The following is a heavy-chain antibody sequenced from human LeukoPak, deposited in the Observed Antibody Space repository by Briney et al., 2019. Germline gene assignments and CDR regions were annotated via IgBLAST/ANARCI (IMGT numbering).Heavy chain of an antibody. V-gene: IGHV3-30*03. CDR2: LSHDASKE. D-gene: IGHD3-9*01. Sequence: GGSLRLSCAASGFTFSSYSMNWVRQAPGKGLEWVALLSHDASKEFYGDSVKGRFTISRDNSKNTVYLQMNSLRPEDTAVYYCARDAAGGDAGLAGYYFYYMDVWGAGTAVTVSS. CDR3: ARDAAGGDAGLAGYYFYYMDV. J-gene: IGHJ6*03. CDR1: GFTFSSYS.